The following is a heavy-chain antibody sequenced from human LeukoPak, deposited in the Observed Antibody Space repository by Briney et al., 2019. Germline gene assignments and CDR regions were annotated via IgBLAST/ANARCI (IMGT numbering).Heavy chain of an antibody. CDR2: ISGSSSTI. CDR3: ARGRELDP. J-gene: IGHJ5*02. V-gene: IGHV3-48*04. Sequence: PGGSLRLSCAASGFTYSCYSMNWVRQAPGKGLEWVSYISGSSSTIYSADSVKGRFTISRDNAKNSLYLQMNSLRAEDTAVYYCARGRELDPWGQGTLATVSS. CDR1: GFTYSCYS.